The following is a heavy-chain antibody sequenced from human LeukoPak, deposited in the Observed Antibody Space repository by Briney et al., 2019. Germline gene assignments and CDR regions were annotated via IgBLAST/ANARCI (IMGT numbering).Heavy chain of an antibody. CDR3: AAPYYDFWSGYYYFDY. V-gene: IGHV4-34*01. Sequence: PSETLSLTCAVYGGSFSGYYWSWIRQPPGKWLEWIGEINHRGSTNYNPSLKSRVTISVDTSRNQFSLKLSSVTAADTDVYYCAAPYYDFWSGYYYFDYWGQGTLVTVSS. J-gene: IGHJ4*02. CDR2: INHRGST. CDR1: GGSFSGYY. D-gene: IGHD3-3*01.